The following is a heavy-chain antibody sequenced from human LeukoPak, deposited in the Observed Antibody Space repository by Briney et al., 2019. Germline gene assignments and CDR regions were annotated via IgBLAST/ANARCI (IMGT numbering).Heavy chain of an antibody. D-gene: IGHD5-12*01. V-gene: IGHV4-39*01. Sequence: SETLSLTCTVSGGSISSSSYYWAWIRQPPGKGLEWIGSVYYSGSTYYNPSLKSRVTTSVDTSKNQFSLKLTSVTGADAAVYYCARQKTYDLIRFDHWGQGTLVTVSS. J-gene: IGHJ4*02. CDR1: GGSISSSSYY. CDR3: ARQKTYDLIRFDH. CDR2: VYYSGST.